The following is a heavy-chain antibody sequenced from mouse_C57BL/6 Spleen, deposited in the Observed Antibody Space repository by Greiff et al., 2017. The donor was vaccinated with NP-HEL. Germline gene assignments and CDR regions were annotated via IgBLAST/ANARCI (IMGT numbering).Heavy chain of an antibody. CDR2: ISDGGSYT. V-gene: IGHV5-4*01. D-gene: IGHD1-1*01. CDR3: ARDYYGSSLLYFDY. CDR1: GFTFSSYA. Sequence: EVQLVESGGGLVKPGGSLKLSCAASGFTFSSYAMSWVRQTPEKRLEWVATISDGGSYTYYPDNVKGRFTISRDNAKNNLYLQMSHLKSEDTAMYYCARDYYGSSLLYFDYWGQGTTLTVSS. J-gene: IGHJ2*01.